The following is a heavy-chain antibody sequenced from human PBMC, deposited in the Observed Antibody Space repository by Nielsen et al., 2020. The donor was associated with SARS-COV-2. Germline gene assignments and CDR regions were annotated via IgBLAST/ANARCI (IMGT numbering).Heavy chain of an antibody. D-gene: IGHD6-13*01. CDR1: GGSISSYY. V-gene: IGHV4-59*01. Sequence: SETLSLTCTVSGGSISSYYWSWIRQPPGKGLEWIGYIYYSGSTNYNPSLKSRVTISVDTSKNQFSLKLSSVTAADTAVYYCAREEVAAAGTLHDAFDIWGQGTMVTVSS. J-gene: IGHJ3*02. CDR2: IYYSGST. CDR3: AREEVAAAGTLHDAFDI.